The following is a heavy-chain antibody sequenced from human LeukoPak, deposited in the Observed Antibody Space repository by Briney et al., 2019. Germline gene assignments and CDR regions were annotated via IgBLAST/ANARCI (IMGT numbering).Heavy chain of an antibody. CDR1: GGSISSSSYY. D-gene: IGHD3-22*01. J-gene: IGHJ4*02. Sequence: PSETLSLTCTVSGGSISSSSYYWGWIRQPPGKGLEWIGSIYYSGSTYYNPSLKSRVTISVDTSKNQFSLKLSSVTAADTAVYYCARDSGPLFYYYDSPYYFDYWGQGTLVTVSS. V-gene: IGHV4-39*07. CDR3: ARDSGPLFYYYDSPYYFDY. CDR2: IYYSGST.